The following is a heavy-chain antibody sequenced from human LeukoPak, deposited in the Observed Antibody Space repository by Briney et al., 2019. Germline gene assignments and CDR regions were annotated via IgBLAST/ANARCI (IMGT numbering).Heavy chain of an antibody. CDR1: GYTFTGYY. D-gene: IGHD3-3*01. CDR2: INPNSGGT. V-gene: IGHV1-2*02. J-gene: IGHJ4*02. CDR3: ARAPMYYDFWSSYNVRSDGKNDY. Sequence: ASVKVSCKASGYTFTGYYMHWVRQAPGQGLEWMGWINPNSGGTNYAQKFQGRVTMTRDTSISTAYMELSRLRSDDTAVYYCARAPMYYDFWSSYNVRSDGKNDYWGQGTLVTVSS.